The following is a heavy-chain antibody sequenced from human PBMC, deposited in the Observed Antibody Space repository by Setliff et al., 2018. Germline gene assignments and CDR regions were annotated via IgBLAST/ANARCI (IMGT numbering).Heavy chain of an antibody. D-gene: IGHD2-8*01. J-gene: IGHJ4*02. V-gene: IGHV1-18*01. CDR1: GYNFAESI. CDR2: ISAYNGHT. Sequence: ASVQVSCKASGYNFAESIVSWVRQAPGQGLEWMGWISAYNGHTYSAQKFQARVTLTTDTSTNMAYMELRGLRSDDTAIYYCLRLVRYCTTIACHRTLGEEVWGQGTRVTSP. CDR3: LRLVRYCTTIACHRTLGEEV.